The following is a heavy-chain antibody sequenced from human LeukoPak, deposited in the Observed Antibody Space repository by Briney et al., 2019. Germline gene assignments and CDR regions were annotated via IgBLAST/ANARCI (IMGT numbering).Heavy chain of an antibody. J-gene: IGHJ6*02. Sequence: AGGSLRLSCAASGFTFSSYSMNWVRQAPGKGLEWVAVISYDGSNKYYADSVKGRFTISRDNSKNTLYLQMNSLRAEDTAVYYCASVEMPHYYGMDVWGQGTTVTVSS. D-gene: IGHD5-24*01. CDR3: ASVEMPHYYGMDV. V-gene: IGHV3-30*03. CDR2: ISYDGSNK. CDR1: GFTFSSYS.